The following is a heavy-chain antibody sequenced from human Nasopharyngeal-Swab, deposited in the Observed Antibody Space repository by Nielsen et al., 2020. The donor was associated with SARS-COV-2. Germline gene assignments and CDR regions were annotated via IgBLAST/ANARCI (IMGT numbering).Heavy chain of an antibody. J-gene: IGHJ6*02. V-gene: IGHV4-59*01. CDR1: GGSISSYY. Sequence: SETLSLTCTVSGGSISSYYWSWIRQPPGKGLEWIGYIYYSGSTNYNPSLKSRVTISLDTSKNEFSLNLRSVTTADTAVYYCARDSTFSEGGGMDVWGQGTTVTVSS. D-gene: IGHD1-26*01. CDR2: IYYSGST. CDR3: ARDSTFSEGGGMDV.